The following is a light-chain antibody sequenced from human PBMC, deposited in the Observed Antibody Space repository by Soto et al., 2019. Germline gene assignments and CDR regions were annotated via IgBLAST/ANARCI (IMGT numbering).Light chain of an antibody. Sequence: QSVLNQPHSVSEAPRQRVTISCSGSSSNIGNNAVNWYQQLPGKAPKLLIYYDDLLPSGVSDRFSGSKSGTSASLAISGLQSEDEADYYCAAWDDSLNGWVFGGGPKLTVL. CDR2: YDD. V-gene: IGLV1-36*01. J-gene: IGLJ3*02. CDR1: SSNIGNNA. CDR3: AAWDDSLNGWV.